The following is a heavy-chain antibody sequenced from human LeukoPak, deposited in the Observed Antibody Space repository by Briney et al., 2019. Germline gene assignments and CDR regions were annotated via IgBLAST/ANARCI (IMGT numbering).Heavy chain of an antibody. D-gene: IGHD5-18*01. Sequence: GESLKISCKGSGYSFTSYWIGWVRQMPGKGLEWMGIIYPGDSDTRYSPSFQGQVTISAGKSISTAYLQWSSLKASDTAMYYCARQRPRGYSYGYFKYWGQGTLVTVSS. CDR2: IYPGDSDT. CDR3: ARQRPRGYSYGYFKY. J-gene: IGHJ4*02. CDR1: GYSFTSYW. V-gene: IGHV5-51*01.